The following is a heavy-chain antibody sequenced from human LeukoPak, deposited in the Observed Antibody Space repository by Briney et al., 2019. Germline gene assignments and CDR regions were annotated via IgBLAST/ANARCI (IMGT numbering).Heavy chain of an antibody. V-gene: IGHV3-21*01. CDR1: GFTFSNYA. CDR2: ISGSSTYI. CDR3: ARTRQKGLFDY. J-gene: IGHJ4*02. Sequence: GGSLRLSCAASGFTFSNYAMNWVRQAPGKGLEWVSSISGSSTYIYYADSVKGRFTISRDNAKNSLYLQMNSLRAEDTAVYYCARTRQKGLFDYWGQGTLVTVSS.